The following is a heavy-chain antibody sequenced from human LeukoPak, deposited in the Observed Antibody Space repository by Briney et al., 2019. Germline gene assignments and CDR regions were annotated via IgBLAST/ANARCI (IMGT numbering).Heavy chain of an antibody. J-gene: IGHJ5*02. Sequence: ASVKVSCKASGYTFTSYYMHWVRQAPGQGLEWMGIINPSGGSTSYAQKFQGRVTMTRDTSTSTVYMELSSLRSEDTAVYYCARDRRTTIFRVVTSGWLDPWGQGTLVTVSS. V-gene: IGHV1-46*01. CDR2: INPSGGST. CDR3: ARDRRTTIFRVVTSGWLDP. CDR1: GYTFTSYY. D-gene: IGHD3-3*01.